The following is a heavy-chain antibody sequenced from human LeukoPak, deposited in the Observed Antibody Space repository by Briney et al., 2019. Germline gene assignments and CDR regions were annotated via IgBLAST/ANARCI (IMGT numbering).Heavy chain of an antibody. CDR2: ITSSGNYI. Sequence: GGSLRLSCAASGFTFSSYSMNWVRQAPGKGLEWVSSITSSGNYIYYADSMKGRFTIPRDNAKNSLYLQMNSLRAEDTAVYYCARDRPTLTGYYPFDYWGQGTLVTVSS. D-gene: IGHD3-9*01. CDR3: ARDRPTLTGYYPFDY. V-gene: IGHV3-21*01. J-gene: IGHJ4*02. CDR1: GFTFSSYS.